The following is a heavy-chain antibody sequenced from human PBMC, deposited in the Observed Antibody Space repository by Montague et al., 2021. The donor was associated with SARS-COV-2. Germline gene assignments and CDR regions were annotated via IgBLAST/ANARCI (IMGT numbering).Heavy chain of an antibody. CDR2: TYYRSKWYN. V-gene: IGHV6-1*01. D-gene: IGHD2-2*03. J-gene: IGHJ3*01. CDR3: ARKMDSSFDV. Sequence: VSPGASLSSDSLSWHWIRQSPSRGLEWLASTYYRSKWYNDGAPSVSGRATVKPDTSRNQFSLHLDSVTPEDTALYFCARKMDSSFDVWGKGTMVIVSS. CDR1: GASLSSDSLS.